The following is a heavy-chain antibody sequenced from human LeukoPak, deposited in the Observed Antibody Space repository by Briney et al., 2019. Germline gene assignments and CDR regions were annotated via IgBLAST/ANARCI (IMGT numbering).Heavy chain of an antibody. V-gene: IGHV3-49*04. Sequence: AGGSLRLSCTVSGFIFGDYTKNWVRQAPGKGLEWVSFIRSQDLGATTAYAASAKGRFTILRDDSKSIAYLQMNSLKTDDTAVYYCTRTPRSAGDYYDTWDQGTMVTVSS. CDR1: GFIFGDYT. D-gene: IGHD3-10*01. CDR2: IRSQDLGATT. J-gene: IGHJ3*02. CDR3: TRTPRSAGDYYDT.